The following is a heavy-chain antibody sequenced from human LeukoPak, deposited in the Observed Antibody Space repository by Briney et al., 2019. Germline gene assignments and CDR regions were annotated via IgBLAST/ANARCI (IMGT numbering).Heavy chain of an antibody. CDR3: ARLWGDGSSGYCLDY. CDR1: GGSISSYY. CDR2: IYKSGST. V-gene: IGHV4-59*01. D-gene: IGHD3-22*01. Sequence: SETLSLTCTVSGGSISSYYWSWIRQPPGKGLEWIGYIYKSGSTNCNPSLKSRVTISLDTSKNQFSLQMKSVTAADTAVYYCARLWGDGSSGYCLDYWGQGTLLTVSS. J-gene: IGHJ4*02.